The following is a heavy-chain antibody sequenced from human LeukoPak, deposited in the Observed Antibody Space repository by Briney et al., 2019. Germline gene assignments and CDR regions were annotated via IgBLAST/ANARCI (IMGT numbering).Heavy chain of an antibody. CDR2: IHSSGSA. Sequence: SETLSLTCTVSGASLNDYYWSWIRQPPGKALEWIGFIHSSGSANSNPSLTSRVTISIDASKNQFSLNLRSLTAADTAVYFCASGAADGYNFGFDYWGQGTLAAVSS. J-gene: IGHJ4*02. CDR1: GASLNDYY. V-gene: IGHV4-59*12. CDR3: ASGAADGYNFGFDY. D-gene: IGHD5-24*01.